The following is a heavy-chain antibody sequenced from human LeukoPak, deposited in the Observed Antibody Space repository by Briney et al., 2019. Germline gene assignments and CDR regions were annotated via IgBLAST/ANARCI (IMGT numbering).Heavy chain of an antibody. V-gene: IGHV3-48*03. CDR1: GFTFSSYE. Sequence: GGSLRLSCAASGFTFSSYEMNWVRQAPGKGLEWVSYISSSGSTIYYADSVKGRFTISRDNAKNSLYLQMNSLRAEDMAVYYCASQPGIAAAGTGVTWGQGTLVTVSS. D-gene: IGHD6-13*01. CDR3: ASQPGIAAAGTGVT. J-gene: IGHJ5*02. CDR2: ISSSGSTI.